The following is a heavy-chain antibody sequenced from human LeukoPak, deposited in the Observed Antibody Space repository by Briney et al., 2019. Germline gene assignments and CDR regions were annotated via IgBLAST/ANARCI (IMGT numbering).Heavy chain of an antibody. J-gene: IGHJ4*02. CDR1: GFTFSNYW. V-gene: IGHV3-7*01. CDR2: IKEDGSEK. Sequence: GGSLRLSCVASGFTFSNYWITWVRQAPGKGLEWVANIKEDGSEKNYADSVKGRFTISRDNAKNSLYLQMNSLRGEDTAVYYCARARYSDFWGQGTLVTVSS. CDR3: ARARYSDF.